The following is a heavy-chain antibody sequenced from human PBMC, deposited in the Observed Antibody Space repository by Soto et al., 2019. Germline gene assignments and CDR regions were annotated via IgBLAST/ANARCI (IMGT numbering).Heavy chain of an antibody. Sequence: QVQLVQSGAEVKKPGSSVKVSCKASGGTFSGYAISWVRQAPGQGLEWMGGIIPIFGTANYAQKFQGRVTITADESTSTAYMELSSLRSEDTAVYYCAREGNSSGWYGDHDAFDIWGQGTMVTVSS. CDR2: IIPIFGTA. CDR1: GGTFSGYA. V-gene: IGHV1-69*12. J-gene: IGHJ3*02. CDR3: AREGNSSGWYGDHDAFDI. D-gene: IGHD6-19*01.